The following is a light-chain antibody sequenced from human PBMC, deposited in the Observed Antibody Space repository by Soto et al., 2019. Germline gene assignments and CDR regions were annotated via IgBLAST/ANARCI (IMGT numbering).Light chain of an antibody. CDR1: QGSSNF. CDR2: AAS. J-gene: IGKJ5*01. CDR3: HKYSSAIT. V-gene: IGKV1-27*01. Sequence: DIQMTQSPSSLSASVGDRVTITCRASQGSSNFLACYQQKPGKVPKLLISAASTLQSVLPSPFSGSGSGTDFTLTITSLQHEDVATYFCHKYSSAITFGQGTRLEIK.